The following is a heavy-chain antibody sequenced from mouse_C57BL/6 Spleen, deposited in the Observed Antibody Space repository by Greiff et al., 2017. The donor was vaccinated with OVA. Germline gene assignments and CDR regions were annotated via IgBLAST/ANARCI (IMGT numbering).Heavy chain of an antibody. J-gene: IGHJ4*01. CDR1: GYSFTDYN. V-gene: IGHV1-39*01. Sequence: VHVKQSGPELVQPGASVKISCKASGYSFTDYNMNWVKQSHGKSLEWIGVISPKYGTTSYNQKFKGKATLTVYQSSTAAYMQLNSLTSEDSAVYYCARSGWNRDAMDYWGQGTSVTVSS. CDR2: ISPKYGTT. D-gene: IGHD3-3*01. CDR3: ARSGWNRDAMDY.